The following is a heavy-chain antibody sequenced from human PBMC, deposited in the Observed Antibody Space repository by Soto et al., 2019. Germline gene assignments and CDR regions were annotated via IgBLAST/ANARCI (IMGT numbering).Heavy chain of an antibody. CDR3: ARGKDSGFDV. CDR2: TKYRSKWYR. V-gene: IGHV6-1*01. CDR1: GISGDRFSRGAFA. Sequence: PSLSITCDIPGISGDRFSRGAFAWNWIKKSPSRGLERLGRTKYRSKWYREYAVSAKSRLTVNPDTSKHQFSLQLNSVTPEDTAIYYCARGKDSGFDVWGQGTMATVSS. J-gene: IGHJ3*01.